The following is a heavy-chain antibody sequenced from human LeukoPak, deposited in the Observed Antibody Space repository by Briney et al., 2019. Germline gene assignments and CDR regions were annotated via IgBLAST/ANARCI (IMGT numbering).Heavy chain of an antibody. J-gene: IGHJ4*02. CDR2: IKSKTDGGTT. V-gene: IGHV3-15*01. D-gene: IGHD3-10*01. CDR3: TTVTYYYGSGSYYFDY. CDR1: GFTFSNAW. Sequence: GGSLRLSCAASGFTFSNAWMSWVRQAPGKGLEWVGRIKSKTDGGTTDYAAPVKGRFTISRDDSKNTLYLQTNSLKTEDTAVYYCTTVTYYYGSGSYYFDYWGQGTLVTVSS.